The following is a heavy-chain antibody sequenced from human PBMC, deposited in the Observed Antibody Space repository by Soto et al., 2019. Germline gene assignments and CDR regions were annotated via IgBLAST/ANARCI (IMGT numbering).Heavy chain of an antibody. V-gene: IGHV1-24*01. CDR3: ARDFSRAFDWLPLYDYYYSYGMDV. J-gene: IGHJ6*02. Sequence: ASVKVSCKVSGYTLTELSMHWVRQAPGKGLEWMGGFDPEDVNTNYAQKLQGRFTLTTDTSTSTAYMELRSLRSDATALYYCARDFSRAFDWLPLYDYYYSYGMDVWGQGTTVTVSS. CDR2: FDPEDVNT. D-gene: IGHD3-9*01. CDR1: GYTLTELS.